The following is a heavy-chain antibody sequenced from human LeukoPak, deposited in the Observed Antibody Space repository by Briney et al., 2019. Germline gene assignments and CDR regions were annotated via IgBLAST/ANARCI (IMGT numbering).Heavy chain of an antibody. J-gene: IGHJ4*02. CDR1: GGSISSYY. D-gene: IGHD5-12*01. V-gene: IGHV4-59*01. CDR2: IYYSGST. Sequence: PSETLSLTCTVSGGSISSYYWSWIRQPPGKGLEWIGYIYYSGSTNYNPSLKSRVTISVDTSKNQFSLKLSSVTAADTAVYYCARPSGYSGYDLYYFDYWGQGTLVTASS. CDR3: ARPSGYSGYDLYYFDY.